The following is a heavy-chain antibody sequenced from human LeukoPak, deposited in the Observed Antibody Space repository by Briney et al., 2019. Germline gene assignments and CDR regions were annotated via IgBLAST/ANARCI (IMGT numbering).Heavy chain of an antibody. D-gene: IGHD6-25*01. J-gene: IGHJ5*02. Sequence: ASVKVFCKASGYTFTSYDINWVRQATGQGLEWMGRMNPNSGNTGYAQKFQGRVTMTRNTSISTAYMGLSSLRPEDTAVYYCARGTRIAATWGQGTLVTVSS. CDR3: ARGTRIAAT. CDR1: GYTFTSYD. CDR2: MNPNSGNT. V-gene: IGHV1-8*01.